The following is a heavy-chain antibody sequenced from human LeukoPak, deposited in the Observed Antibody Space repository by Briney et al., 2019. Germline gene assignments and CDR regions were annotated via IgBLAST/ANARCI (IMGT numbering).Heavy chain of an antibody. CDR3: ARRLARGFGVKYYYGMDV. CDR1: GGSFSGYY. V-gene: IGHV4-34*01. Sequence: SETLSLTCAVYGGSFSGYYWSWIRQPPGKGLEWIGEINHSGSTNYNPSLKSRVTISVDTSKNQFSLKLSSVTAADTAVYYCARRLARGFGVKYYYGMDVWGQGTTVTVSS. D-gene: IGHD3-10*01. CDR2: INHSGST. J-gene: IGHJ6*02.